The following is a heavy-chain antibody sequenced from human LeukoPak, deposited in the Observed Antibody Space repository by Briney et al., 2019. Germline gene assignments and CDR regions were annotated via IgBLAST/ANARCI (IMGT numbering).Heavy chain of an antibody. V-gene: IGHV1-2*02. CDR1: GYTFTGYY. Sequence: ASVTVSCKASGYTFTGYYMHWVRQAPGQGLEWMGWINPNSGGTNYAQKFQGRVTMTRDTSISTAYMELSRLRSDDTAVYYCASTLLEWSYWANWFDPWGQGTLVTVSS. D-gene: IGHD3-3*01. J-gene: IGHJ5*02. CDR2: INPNSGGT. CDR3: ASTLLEWSYWANWFDP.